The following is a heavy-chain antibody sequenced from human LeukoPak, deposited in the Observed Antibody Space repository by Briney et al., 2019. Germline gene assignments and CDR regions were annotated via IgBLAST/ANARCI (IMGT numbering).Heavy chain of an antibody. Sequence: SETLSLTCSVSGYSISSGYYWGWIRQAPGKGLEWIGNLCHSGSTYYNPSLKSRVSISVDTSKNQFSLKLSSVTAADTAVYYCARRKRYCSSTSCYARNHYYFDYWGQGTLVTVSS. D-gene: IGHD2-2*01. CDR3: ARRKRYCSSTSCYARNHYYFDY. CDR2: LCHSGST. CDR1: GYSISSGYY. V-gene: IGHV4-38-2*02. J-gene: IGHJ4*02.